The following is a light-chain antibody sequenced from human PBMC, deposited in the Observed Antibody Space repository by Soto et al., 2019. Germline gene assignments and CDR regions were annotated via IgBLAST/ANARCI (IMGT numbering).Light chain of an antibody. Sequence: QSALTQPPSASGSVGQSVTISCTGTSSDVGAYNYVSWYQQHPGKALKLMIYEVSKRPSGVPDRFSGSKSGYTASLTVSGLQAEDEADYYCSSHAGNNNYVFGTGTKVTVL. J-gene: IGLJ1*01. V-gene: IGLV2-8*01. CDR1: SSDVGAYNY. CDR3: SSHAGNNNYV. CDR2: EVS.